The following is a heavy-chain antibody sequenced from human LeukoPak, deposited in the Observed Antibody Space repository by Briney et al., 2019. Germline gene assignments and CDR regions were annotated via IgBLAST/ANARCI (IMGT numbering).Heavy chain of an antibody. CDR2: ISGSGGST. CDR1: GFTFSSYA. V-gene: IGHV3-23*01. Sequence: GGSLRLSCAASGFTFSSYAMSWVRQAPGKGLEWASAISGSGGSTYYADSVKGRFTISRDNSKNTLYLQMNSLRAEDTAVYYCAKGFPYGDYHRGYFDYWGQGTLVTVSS. J-gene: IGHJ4*02. D-gene: IGHD4-17*01. CDR3: AKGFPYGDYHRGYFDY.